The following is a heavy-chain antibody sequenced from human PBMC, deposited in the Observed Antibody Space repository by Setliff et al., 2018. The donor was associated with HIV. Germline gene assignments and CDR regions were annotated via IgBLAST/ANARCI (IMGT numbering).Heavy chain of an antibody. D-gene: IGHD6-13*01. CDR3: ATDPGYSSTWYSESFQH. CDR2: FDPEDGET. CDR1: GYTLTELS. Sequence: ASVKVSCKISGYTLTELSIHWVRQAPGKGLEWMANFDPEDGETFYAQKFLGRLTMTEDTSTDTAYMELSSLRSDDTAMYYCATDPGYSSTWYSESFQHWGQGTVVTVPQ. J-gene: IGHJ1*01. V-gene: IGHV1-24*01.